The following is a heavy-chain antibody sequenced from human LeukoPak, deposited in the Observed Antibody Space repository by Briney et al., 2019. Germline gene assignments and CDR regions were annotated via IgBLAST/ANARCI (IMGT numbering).Heavy chain of an antibody. Sequence: ASVKVSCKASGYTFTGYYMHWVRQAPGQGLEWMGWINPNSGGTNYAQKFQGRVTMTRDTSISTAYMELSRLRSDDTAVYYCARDISRVDDSSGYYFVGFVYWGQGTLVTVSS. CDR2: INPNSGGT. J-gene: IGHJ4*02. V-gene: IGHV1-2*02. D-gene: IGHD3-22*01. CDR1: GYTFTGYY. CDR3: ARDISRVDDSSGYYFVGFVY.